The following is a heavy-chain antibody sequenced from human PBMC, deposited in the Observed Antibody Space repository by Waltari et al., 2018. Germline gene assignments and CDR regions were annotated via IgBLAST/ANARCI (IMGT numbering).Heavy chain of an antibody. CDR2: IYTSGST. CDR3: ARGDYSKRDLDY. CDR1: GGSISSGSYY. V-gene: IGHV4-61*02. J-gene: IGHJ4*02. D-gene: IGHD4-4*01. Sequence: QVQLQESGPGLVKPSQTLSLTCTVSGGSISSGSYYWIWIRQPAGKELEWIGRIYTSGSTNYNPSLKSRVTISVDTSKNQFSLKLSSVTAADTAVYYCARGDYSKRDLDYWGQGTLVTVSS.